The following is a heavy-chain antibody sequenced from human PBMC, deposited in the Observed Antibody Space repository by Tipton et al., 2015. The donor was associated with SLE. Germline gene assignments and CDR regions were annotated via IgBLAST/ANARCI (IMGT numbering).Heavy chain of an antibody. CDR3: ARAPEGDLLGGMDV. Sequence: TLSLNCTVSGDSISRHYWTWIRQPPGRGLEWIGCVYDSGRTNYNPSLKSRVTISLDTSKNQFSLKVRSLTAADTAVYYCARAPEGDLLGGMDVWGQGTPVTVSS. J-gene: IGHJ6*02. CDR1: GDSISRHY. V-gene: IGHV4-59*11. D-gene: IGHD3-16*01. CDR2: VYDSGRT.